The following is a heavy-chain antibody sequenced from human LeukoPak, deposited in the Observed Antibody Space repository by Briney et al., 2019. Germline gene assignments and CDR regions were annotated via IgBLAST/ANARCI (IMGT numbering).Heavy chain of an antibody. J-gene: IGHJ4*02. Sequence: GGSLRLSCAASGFTFSSYWMSWVRQAPGKGLEWVANIKQDGSEKYYVDSVKGRFTISRDNAKNSLYLQMNSLRAEDTAVYYCARDGGDLWFGESRGHYFDYWGQGTLVTVSS. D-gene: IGHD3-10*01. CDR2: IKQDGSEK. V-gene: IGHV3-7*03. CDR3: ARDGGDLWFGESRGHYFDY. CDR1: GFTFSSYW.